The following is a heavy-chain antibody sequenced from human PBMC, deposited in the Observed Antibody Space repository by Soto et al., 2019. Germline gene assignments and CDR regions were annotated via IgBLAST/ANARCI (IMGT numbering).Heavy chain of an antibody. D-gene: IGHD6-13*01. J-gene: IGHJ6*02. V-gene: IGHV4-39*01. CDR3: ARQAAAGEQQLEYYYGMDV. CDR2: IYYSGST. Sequence: QLQLQESGPGLVKPSETLSLTCTVSGGSISSSSYYWGWIRQPPGKGLEWIGSIYYSGSTYYNPSLKSRVTISVDTSKNQFSLKLSSVTAADTAVYYCARQAAAGEQQLEYYYGMDVWGQGTTVTVSS. CDR1: GGSISSSSYY.